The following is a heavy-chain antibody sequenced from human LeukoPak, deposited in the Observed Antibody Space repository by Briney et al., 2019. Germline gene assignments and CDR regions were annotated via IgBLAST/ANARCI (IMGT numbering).Heavy chain of an antibody. J-gene: IGHJ4*02. CDR3: SAYYYDTSAAYYFDY. V-gene: IGHV4-39*01. D-gene: IGHD3-22*01. CDR2: FYYSGST. Sequence: SETLSLACTVSGGSINSSSYYWGWIRQPPGKGLEWIGSFYYSGSTYYNPSLKSRVTMSVDTSKNQFSLKLSSVTAADTAVYYCSAYYYDTSAAYYFDYWGQGTLVTVSS. CDR1: GGSINSSSYY.